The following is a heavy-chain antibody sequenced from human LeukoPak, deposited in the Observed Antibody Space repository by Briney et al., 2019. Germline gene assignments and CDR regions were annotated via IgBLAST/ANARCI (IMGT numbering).Heavy chain of an antibody. D-gene: IGHD1-26*01. CDR2: IYYSGST. CDR1: GGSISSYY. V-gene: IGHV4-59*08. CDR3: ARPPGPGATSPFDY. J-gene: IGHJ4*02. Sequence: SETLSLTCTVSGGSISSYYWSWIRQPPGKGLEWIGYIYYSGSTNYNPSLKSRVTISVDTSKNQFSLKLSSVTAADTAVYYCARPPGPGATSPFDYWGQGTLVTVSS.